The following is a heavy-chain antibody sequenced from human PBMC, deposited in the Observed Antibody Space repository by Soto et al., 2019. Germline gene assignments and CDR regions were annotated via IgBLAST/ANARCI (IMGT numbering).Heavy chain of an antibody. CDR1: GYTFTSSG. D-gene: IGHD1-26*01. V-gene: IGHV1-18*01. CDR2: ISAYNGNT. J-gene: IGHJ4*02. Sequence: GASVKVSCKASGYTFTSSGISWVRQAPGQGLEWMGWISAYNGNTNYAQKLQGRVTMTTDTSTSTAYMELRSLRSDDTAVYYCARESGIYYLGPTSVYWGQGTLVTVSS. CDR3: ARESGIYYLGPTSVY.